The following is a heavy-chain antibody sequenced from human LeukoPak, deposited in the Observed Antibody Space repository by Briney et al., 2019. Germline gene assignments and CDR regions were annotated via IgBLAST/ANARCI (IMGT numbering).Heavy chain of an antibody. D-gene: IGHD6-19*01. J-gene: IGHJ4*02. V-gene: IGHV4-59*01. Sequence: PSETLSLTCTVSGGSISSYYWSWIRQPPGKGLEWIGYIYYSGSTNYNPSPKSRVTISVDTSKNQFSLKLSSVTAADTAVYYCARVKRGSGWYGTWDYWGQGTLVTVSS. CDR2: IYYSGST. CDR1: GGSISSYY. CDR3: ARVKRGSGWYGTWDY.